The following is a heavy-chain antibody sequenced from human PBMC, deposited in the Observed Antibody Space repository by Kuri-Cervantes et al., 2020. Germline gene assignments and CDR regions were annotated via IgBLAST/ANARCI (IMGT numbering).Heavy chain of an antibody. CDR3: ARARGGDKTKRYFDL. CDR2: IYSSGST. J-gene: IGHJ2*01. D-gene: IGHD2-21*02. CDR1: GGSISSYY. V-gene: IGHV4-4*07. Sequence: SETLSLTCTVSGGSISSYYWSWIRQPAGKGLEWIGRIYSSGSTNYNPSLKSLVTISVDKSKNQFSLELSSVTAADTAVYYCARARGGDKTKRYFDLWGRGTLVTVSS.